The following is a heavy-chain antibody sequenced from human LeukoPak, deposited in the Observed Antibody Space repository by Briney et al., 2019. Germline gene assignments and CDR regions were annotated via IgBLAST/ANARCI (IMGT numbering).Heavy chain of an antibody. V-gene: IGHV3-23*01. Sequence: GGSLRLSCAASGFTFSSYGMHWVRQAPGKGLEWVSGISWNSGSIGYADSVKGRFTISRDNSKNTLYLQMNSLRAEDTAVYYCAKSYYDILTGLETNLDYWGQGTLVTVSS. CDR2: ISWNSGSI. J-gene: IGHJ4*02. D-gene: IGHD3-9*01. CDR3: AKSYYDILTGLETNLDY. CDR1: GFTFSSYG.